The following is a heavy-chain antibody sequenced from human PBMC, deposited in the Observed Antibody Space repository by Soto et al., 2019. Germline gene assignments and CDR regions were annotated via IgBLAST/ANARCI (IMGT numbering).Heavy chain of an antibody. Sequence: QVQLQESRPGLVKPSQTLSLTCTVSGGSISSGGYYWSWIRQHPVKGLEWIGYIYYSGSTYYNPSLKSRVTISVDTSKNQFSLKLSSVTAADTAVYYCARRVVAATRYYYYYGMDVWGQGTTVTVSS. D-gene: IGHD2-15*01. V-gene: IGHV4-31*03. CDR3: ARRVVAATRYYYYYGMDV. CDR1: GGSISSGGYY. J-gene: IGHJ6*02. CDR2: IYYSGST.